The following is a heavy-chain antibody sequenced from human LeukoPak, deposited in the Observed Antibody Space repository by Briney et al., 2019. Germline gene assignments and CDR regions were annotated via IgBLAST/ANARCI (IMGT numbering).Heavy chain of an antibody. CDR2: INSDGSST. Sequence: GGSLRLSCAGSGFSFKSYVMSWVRQAPGKGLEWVSRINSDGSSTSYADSVKGRFTISRDNAKNTLYLQMNSLRAEDTAVYYCARDRGYCSGGSCDPFWFDPWGQGTLVTVSS. CDR3: ARDRGYCSGGSCDPFWFDP. J-gene: IGHJ5*02. D-gene: IGHD2-15*01. CDR1: GFSFKSYV. V-gene: IGHV3-74*01.